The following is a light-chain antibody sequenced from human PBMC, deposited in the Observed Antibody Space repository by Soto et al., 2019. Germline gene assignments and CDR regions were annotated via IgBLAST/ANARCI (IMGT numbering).Light chain of an antibody. J-gene: IGLJ1*01. CDR3: AAWDDSLNGHV. Sequence: QSVLTQPPSVSGTPGQRVTISCSGSSSNIGGNVVNWYQQLPGTAPRLLMYTTDQRPSGVPDRFSGSNSGTSASLAISGLQSEDEADYYCAAWDDSLNGHVFGTGTKVTVL. CDR1: SSNIGGNV. V-gene: IGLV1-44*01. CDR2: TTD.